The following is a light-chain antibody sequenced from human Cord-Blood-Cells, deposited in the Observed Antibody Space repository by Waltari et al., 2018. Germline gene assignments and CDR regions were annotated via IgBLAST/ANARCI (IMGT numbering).Light chain of an antibody. V-gene: IGLV2-23*02. CDR2: EVS. Sequence: QSALTQPASVSGSPGQSITIPCTGTSSDVGRYNLVSWYQQHPGKAPKLMIYEVSKRPSGVSNRFSSSKSGNTASLTISGLQAEDEADYYCCSYAGSSTLVFGGGTKLTVL. CDR3: CSYAGSSTLV. J-gene: IGLJ2*01. CDR1: SSDVGRYNL.